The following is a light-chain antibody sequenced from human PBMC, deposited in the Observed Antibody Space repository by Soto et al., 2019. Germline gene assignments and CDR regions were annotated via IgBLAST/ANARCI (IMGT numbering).Light chain of an antibody. J-gene: IGLJ1*01. CDR2: EVS. CDR1: SSYVGGYNY. V-gene: IGLV2-8*01. Sequence: QSVPTQPPSASGSPGQSVTISCTGTSSYVGGYNYVSWYQQHPGKAPKLMIYEVSKRPSGVPDRFSGSKSGNTASLTVSGLQAEDEADYYCSSYAGSNAYVFGTGTKVTVL. CDR3: SSYAGSNAYV.